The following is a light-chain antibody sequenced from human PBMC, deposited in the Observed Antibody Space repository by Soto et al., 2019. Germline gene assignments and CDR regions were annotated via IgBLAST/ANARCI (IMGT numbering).Light chain of an antibody. CDR1: QSLNSN. Sequence: EIVMTQSPATLSVSPGESATLSCRASQSLNSNLAWYQQKPGQVPRLLIYGASTRAAAIPARFSGSGSGTEFTLTISSLQSEDFAVYYCQQYNYWPPLTFGGGTKVEI. J-gene: IGKJ4*01. CDR3: QQYNYWPPLT. CDR2: GAS. V-gene: IGKV3-15*01.